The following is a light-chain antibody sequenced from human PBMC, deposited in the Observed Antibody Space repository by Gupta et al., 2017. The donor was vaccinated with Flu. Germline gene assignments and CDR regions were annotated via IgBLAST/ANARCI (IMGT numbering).Light chain of an antibody. CDR3: AAWDENLRTSI. CDR2: YDD. CDR1: SSNIGSKT. Sequence: RVTISCSGSSSNIGSKTVAWYQHLPGVAPKLLIYYDDQRPSGVSDRFTGSKSGTSASLAISGLQSEDDGDYYCAAWDENLRTSIFGSGTKVTVL. J-gene: IGLJ1*01. V-gene: IGLV1-36*01.